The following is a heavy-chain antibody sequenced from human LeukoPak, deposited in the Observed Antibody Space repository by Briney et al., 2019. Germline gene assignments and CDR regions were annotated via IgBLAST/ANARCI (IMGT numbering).Heavy chain of an antibody. V-gene: IGHV3-23*01. D-gene: IGHD2-2*01. CDR2: ISGSGGST. J-gene: IGHJ4*02. CDR1: GFTFSSYG. CDR3: ASSSTFSLYYFDY. Sequence: GGSLRLSCAASGFTFSSYGMSWVRQAPGKGLEWVSAISGSGGSTYYADSVKGRFTISRDNAKNSLYLQMNSLRAEDTAVYYCASSSTFSLYYFDYWGQGTLVTVSS.